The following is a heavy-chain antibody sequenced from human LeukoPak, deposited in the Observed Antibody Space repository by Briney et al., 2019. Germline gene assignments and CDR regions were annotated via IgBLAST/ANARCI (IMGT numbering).Heavy chain of an antibody. J-gene: IGHJ3*02. CDR2: IYYSGST. V-gene: IGHV4-59*08. D-gene: IGHD4-23*01. CDR3: ASHDYGGAGAFDI. Sequence: SETLSLTCTVSGGSISSYYWSWIRQPPGKGLEWIGYIYYSGSTNYNPSLKSRVTISVDTSKNQFSLKLSSVTAADTAVYYCASHDYGGAGAFDIWGQGTMVTVSS. CDR1: GGSISSYY.